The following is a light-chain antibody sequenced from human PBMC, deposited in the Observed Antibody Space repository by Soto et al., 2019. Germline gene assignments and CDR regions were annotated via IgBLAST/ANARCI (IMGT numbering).Light chain of an antibody. V-gene: IGKV1-5*01. CDR2: DSS. CDR1: QSISGW. Sequence: TQLTQSPSTLSASVGDRVTITCRASQSISGWLAWYQQKPGKAPTLLIYDSSTLESGVPSRFSGSGSGTEFTLSISSLQPDDFATYYCQQYKSYSLTFGGGTKVDIK. J-gene: IGKJ4*01. CDR3: QQYKSYSLT.